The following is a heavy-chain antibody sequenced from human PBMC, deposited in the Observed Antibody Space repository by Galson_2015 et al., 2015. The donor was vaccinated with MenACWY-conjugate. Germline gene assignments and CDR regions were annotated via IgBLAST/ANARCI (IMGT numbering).Heavy chain of an antibody. D-gene: IGHD5-18*01. V-gene: IGHV2-70*01. CDR2: IDWDDDK. CDR1: GFSLSTSGMC. J-gene: IGHJ6*02. Sequence: PTQTLTLTCTFSGFSLSTSGMCVSWIRQPPGKALEWLALIDWDDDKYYSTSLKTRLTISKDTSKNQVVLTMTNMDPVDTATYYCARIQATAINYYYYGMDVWGQGTTVTVSS. CDR3: ARIQATAINYYYYGMDV.